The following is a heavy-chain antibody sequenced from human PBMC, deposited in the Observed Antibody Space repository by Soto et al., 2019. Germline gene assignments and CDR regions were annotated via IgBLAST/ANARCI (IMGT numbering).Heavy chain of an antibody. CDR1: GYSFTSYW. Sequence: PGESLKISCKGSGYSFTSYWISWVRQMPGKGLGWMGRIDPSDSYTNYSPSFQGHVTISADKSISTAYLQWSSLKASDTAMYYCARRQAAAGDNDLTFDDWGQGTLVTVSS. CDR2: IDPSDSYT. V-gene: IGHV5-10-1*01. J-gene: IGHJ4*02. D-gene: IGHD6-13*01. CDR3: ARRQAAAGDNDLTFDD.